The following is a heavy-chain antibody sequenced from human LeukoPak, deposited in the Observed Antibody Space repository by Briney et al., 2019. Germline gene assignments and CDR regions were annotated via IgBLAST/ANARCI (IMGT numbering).Heavy chain of an antibody. CDR2: INHSGST. CDR1: GGSFSGYY. CDR3: ASLRPWRKKGVFDY. D-gene: IGHD3-3*01. V-gene: IGHV4-34*01. J-gene: IGHJ4*02. Sequence: SETLSLTCAVYGGSFSGYYWSWIRQPPGKGLEWIGEINHSGSTNYNPSLKSRVTISVDTSKNQFSLKLSSVTAADTAVYYCASLRPWRKKGVFDYWGQGTLVTVSS.